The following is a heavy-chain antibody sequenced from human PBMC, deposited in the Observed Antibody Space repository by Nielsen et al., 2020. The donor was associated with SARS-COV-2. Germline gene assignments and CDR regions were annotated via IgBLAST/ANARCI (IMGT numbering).Heavy chain of an antibody. Sequence: LRLSCAVYGGSFSGYYWSWIRQPPGKGLEWIGYIYYSGSTYYNPSLKSRVTISVDTSKNQFSLKLSSVTAADTAVYYCARDRTMAPPGYYGMDVWGQGTTVTVSS. V-gene: IGHV4-34*09. CDR2: IYYSGST. CDR1: GGSFSGYY. CDR3: ARDRTMAPPGYYGMDV. J-gene: IGHJ6*02. D-gene: IGHD4/OR15-4a*01.